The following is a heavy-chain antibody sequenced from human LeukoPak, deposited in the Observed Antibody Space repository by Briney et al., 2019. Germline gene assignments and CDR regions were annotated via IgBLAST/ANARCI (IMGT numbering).Heavy chain of an antibody. V-gene: IGHV4-59*01. CDR3: ARLQRITMAGPDYWYFDL. J-gene: IGHJ2*01. D-gene: IGHD3-10*01. Sequence: PSETLSLTCTVSGDSINNWSWIRPPPAQGLEWIGYIYYSGTTSYNPSLKGRVTISVDTSKTQFSLKMNSVTAADTAVYYCARLQRITMAGPDYWYFDLWGRGTLVTVSP. CDR1: GDSINN. CDR2: IYYSGTT.